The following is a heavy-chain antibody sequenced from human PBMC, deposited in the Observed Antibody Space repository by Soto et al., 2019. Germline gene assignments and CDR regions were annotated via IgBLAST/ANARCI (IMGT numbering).Heavy chain of an antibody. J-gene: IGHJ6*02. CDR1: GYTFTSYY. CDR3: AGARGIVLMVYAITYYGMDV. D-gene: IGHD2-8*01. CDR2: INPSGGST. Sequence: ASVKVSCKASGYTFTSYYMHWVRQAPGQGLEWMGIINPSGGSTSYAQKFQGRVTMTRDTSTSTVYMELSSLRSEDTAVYYCAGARGIVLMVYAITYYGMDVWGQGTTVTVSS. V-gene: IGHV1-46*01.